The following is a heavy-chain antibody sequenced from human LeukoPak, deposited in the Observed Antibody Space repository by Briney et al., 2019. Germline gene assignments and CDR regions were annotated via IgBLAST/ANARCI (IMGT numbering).Heavy chain of an antibody. D-gene: IGHD3-3*01. CDR2: MNPNSGNT. V-gene: IGHV1-8*02. Sequence: GASVKVSCKASGYTFTSYGISWVRQATGQGLEWMGWMNPNSGNTGYAQKFQGRVTMTRDTSISTAYMELSRLRSDDTAVYYCARGSLYDFWSGYYTMDVWGKGTTVTVSS. J-gene: IGHJ6*03. CDR1: GYTFTSYG. CDR3: ARGSLYDFWSGYYTMDV.